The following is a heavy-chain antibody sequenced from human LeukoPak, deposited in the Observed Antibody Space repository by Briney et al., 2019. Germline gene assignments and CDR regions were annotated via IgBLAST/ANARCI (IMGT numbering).Heavy chain of an antibody. Sequence: GASVKVSCKPSGYTFTGYYLHWVRQAPGQGLEWMGRINPSTGGTNYAQNFQGRVTMTRDASISIAYMELSRLTSDVTAVYYCARDNDLRPIVGATTFPNEFDYWGQGTLVTVSS. V-gene: IGHV1-2*06. CDR1: GYTFTGYY. CDR2: INPSTGGT. CDR3: ARDNDLRPIVGATTFPNEFDY. D-gene: IGHD1-26*01. J-gene: IGHJ4*02.